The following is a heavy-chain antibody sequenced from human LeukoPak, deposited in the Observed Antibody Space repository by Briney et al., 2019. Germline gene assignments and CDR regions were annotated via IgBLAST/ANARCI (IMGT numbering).Heavy chain of an antibody. CDR2: IWYDGSNK. D-gene: IGHD2-2*01. CDR1: GFTFSSYG. J-gene: IGHJ4*02. V-gene: IGHV3-33*01. CDR3: ARDRSRFYY. Sequence: PGGSLRLSCAASGFTFSSYGMHWVRQAPGKGLEWVAVIWYDGSNKYYADSVKGRFTISRDNAKKSLYLQMNSLRAEDTAVYYCARDRSRFYYWGQGTPVTVSS.